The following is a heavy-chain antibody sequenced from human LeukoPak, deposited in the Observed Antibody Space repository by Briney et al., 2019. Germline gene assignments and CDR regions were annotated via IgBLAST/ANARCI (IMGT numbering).Heavy chain of an antibody. CDR3: ARDKNSGYDSPFDY. Sequence: GSSVKVSCKASGGTFSSYTISWVRQAPGQGLEWMGRIIPILGIANYAQKFQGRVTITADKSTSTAYMELSSLRSEDTAVYYCARDKNSGYDSPFDYWGQGTLVTVSS. J-gene: IGHJ4*02. D-gene: IGHD5-12*01. CDR1: GGTFSSYT. CDR2: IIPILGIA. V-gene: IGHV1-69*04.